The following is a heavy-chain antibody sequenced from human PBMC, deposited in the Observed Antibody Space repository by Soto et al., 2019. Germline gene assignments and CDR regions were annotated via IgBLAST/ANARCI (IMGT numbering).Heavy chain of an antibody. CDR2: IIPIFGTA. CDR3: AIIEGLTYYYDSSAPPLFDY. J-gene: IGHJ4*02. D-gene: IGHD3-22*01. V-gene: IGHV1-69*13. Sequence: ASVKVSCKASGGTFSSYAISWVRQAPGQGLEWMGGIIPIFGTANYAQKFQGRVTITADESTSTAYTELSSLRSEDTAVYYCAIIEGLTYYYDSSAPPLFDYWGQGTLVTVSS. CDR1: GGTFSSYA.